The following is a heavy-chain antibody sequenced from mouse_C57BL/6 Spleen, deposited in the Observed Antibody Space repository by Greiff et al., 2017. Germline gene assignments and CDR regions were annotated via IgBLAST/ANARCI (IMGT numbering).Heavy chain of an antibody. CDR1: GFSLTSYA. Sequence: QVQLQQSGPGLVAPSQSLSITCTVSGFSLTSYAISWVRQPPGKGLEWLGVIWTGGGTHYNSALKSRLSISKDNSKSQVFLKMNSLQTDDTARYYCARKGLTGYYCDYWGQGTTLTVSS. CDR2: IWTGGGT. CDR3: ARKGLTGYYCDY. V-gene: IGHV2-9-1*01. J-gene: IGHJ2*01. D-gene: IGHD4-1*01.